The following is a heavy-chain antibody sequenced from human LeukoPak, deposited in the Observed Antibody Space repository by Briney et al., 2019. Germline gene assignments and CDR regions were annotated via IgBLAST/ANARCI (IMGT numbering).Heavy chain of an antibody. CDR3: ARGEYD. D-gene: IGHD3-10*01. V-gene: IGHV3-48*02. CDR2: ISSGTSNV. Sequence: GGSVRLSCVAAGFTFSSYEMNWVRQAPGKGMEWLSYISSGTSNVFSADSVKGRFTISRNNAKKSLYLQMNSLRDEDTAVYYCARGEYDWGQGNLVTVSS. CDR1: GFTFSSYE. J-gene: IGHJ4*02.